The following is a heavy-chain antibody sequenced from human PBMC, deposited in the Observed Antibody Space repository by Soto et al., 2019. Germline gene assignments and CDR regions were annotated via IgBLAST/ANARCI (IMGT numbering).Heavy chain of an antibody. D-gene: IGHD2-15*01. CDR3: ARHGEWRLLPDFYDAFDI. Sequence: QVQLQESGPGLVKPSETLSLTCTVSGGSISSYYWSWIRQPPGKGLVWIGYIYYSGSTNYNPSLKSRVTKSVDTSKNTFYLKLSSLTAAETAVYYCARHGEWRLLPDFYDAFDIWGQGTMVTVS. CDR2: IYYSGST. V-gene: IGHV4-59*08. J-gene: IGHJ3*02. CDR1: GGSISSYY.